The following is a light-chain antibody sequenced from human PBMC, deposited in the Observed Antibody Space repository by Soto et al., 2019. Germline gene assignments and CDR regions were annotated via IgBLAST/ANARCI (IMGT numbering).Light chain of an antibody. CDR3: QQYHSYSAA. V-gene: IGKV1-5*03. CDR1: QTISSW. CDR2: KAS. J-gene: IGKJ1*01. Sequence: DIQMTQSPSTLSGSVGDRVTITCRASQTISSWLAWYQQKPGKAPKLLIYKASTLKSGVPSRFSGSGSGTEFTLTISSLQPDDFATYYCQQYHSYSAAFGQGTMVDIK.